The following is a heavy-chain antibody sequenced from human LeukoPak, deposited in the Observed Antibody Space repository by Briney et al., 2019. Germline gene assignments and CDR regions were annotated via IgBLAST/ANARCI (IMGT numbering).Heavy chain of an antibody. V-gene: IGHV3-21*01. J-gene: IGHJ4*02. CDR3: ARYFDD. CDR2: ISSSSGSI. Sequence: GGSLRLSCAASGFTFSSYTMNWVRQAPGKGLEWVSSISSSSGSIYYADSVKGRFTTSRDNAKNSLFLQMNSLRAEDTAVYYCARYFDDWGQGILVTVSS. CDR1: GFTFSSYT.